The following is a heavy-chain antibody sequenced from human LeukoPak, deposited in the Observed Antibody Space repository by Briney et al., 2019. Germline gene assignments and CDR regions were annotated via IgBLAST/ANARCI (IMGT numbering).Heavy chain of an antibody. J-gene: IGHJ4*02. CDR1: GGTFSIYA. CDR2: IIPIFGTA. Sequence: GASVKVSCKASGGTFSIYAISWVRQAPGQGLEWMGGIIPIFGTANYAQKFQGRVTITADESTSTAYMELSSLRSEDTAVYYCARVEDSSSWYAYWGQGTLVTVSS. V-gene: IGHV1-69*01. D-gene: IGHD6-13*01. CDR3: ARVEDSSSWYAY.